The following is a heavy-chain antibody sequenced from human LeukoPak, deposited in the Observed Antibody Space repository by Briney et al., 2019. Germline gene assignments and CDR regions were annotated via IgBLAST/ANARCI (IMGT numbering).Heavy chain of an antibody. Sequence: SETLSLTCTVSGGSISSSSYYWGWIRQPPGKGLEWIGSIYYSGSTYYNPSLKSRVTISVDTSKNQFSLKLSSVTAAETAVYYCARSGPIIAVAAYFDYWGQGTLVTVSS. CDR1: GGSISSSSYY. V-gene: IGHV4-39*01. D-gene: IGHD6-19*01. J-gene: IGHJ4*02. CDR2: IYYSGST. CDR3: ARSGPIIAVAAYFDY.